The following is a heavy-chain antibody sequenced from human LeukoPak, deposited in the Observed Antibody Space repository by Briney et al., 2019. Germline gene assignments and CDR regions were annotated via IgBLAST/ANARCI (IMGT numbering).Heavy chain of an antibody. CDR1: GGSISSYY. CDR3: ARGDSGWTLY. J-gene: IGHJ4*02. V-gene: IGHV4-59*01. D-gene: IGHD6-25*01. Sequence: ASETLSLTCTVSGGSISSYYWSWIRQPPGKGLEWIGYIYYSGSTNYNPSLKSRVTISVDTSKNPFSLKLSSVTAADTAVYYCARGDSGWTLYWGQGTLVTVSS. CDR2: IYYSGST.